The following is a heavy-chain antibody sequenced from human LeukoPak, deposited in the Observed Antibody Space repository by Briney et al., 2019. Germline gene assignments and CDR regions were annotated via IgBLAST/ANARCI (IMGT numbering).Heavy chain of an antibody. Sequence: SETLSLTCAVYGGSFSGYYWSWIRQPPGRGLEWNGYISDTGTSIYNPSLKNRLSMLVDTSKNHFYLNLTSVAAADTAIYYCARTRTYLDYWGQGALVTVSS. CDR3: ARTRTYLDY. D-gene: IGHD1-7*01. CDR2: ISDTGTS. CDR1: GGSFSGYY. J-gene: IGHJ4*02. V-gene: IGHV4-34*10.